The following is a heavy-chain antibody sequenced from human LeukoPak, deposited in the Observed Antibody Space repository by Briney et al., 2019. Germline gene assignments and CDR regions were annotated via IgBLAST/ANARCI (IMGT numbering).Heavy chain of an antibody. CDR3: ARVSARGYDY. Sequence: GPLRLSCAASGFIFDTYIMTWVRQAPGKGLEWISYINSINAVYYTDSVEGRFSISRDNAKNSLYLQMNSLRVEDTAIYYCARVSARGYDYWGRRTLVTVSS. CDR1: GFIFDTYI. D-gene: IGHD5-18*01. J-gene: IGHJ4*02. CDR2: INSINAV. V-gene: IGHV3-48*01.